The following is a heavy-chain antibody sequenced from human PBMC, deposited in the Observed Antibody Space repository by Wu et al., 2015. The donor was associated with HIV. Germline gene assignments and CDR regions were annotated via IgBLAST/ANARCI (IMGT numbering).Heavy chain of an antibody. CDR3: ARLGYCSGDSCYPVGALDI. CDR2: ISAYNGNT. J-gene: IGHJ3*02. D-gene: IGHD2-15*01. V-gene: IGHV1-18*01. CDR1: GYNFINYG. Sequence: QVQLVQSGGEVQKPGASAKVSCKASGYNFINYGISWVRQAPGQGLEWMGWISAYNGNTNYAQELQGRVTMTTDTSTSTAYMELRSLRSDDTAVYYCARLGYCSGDSCYPVGALDIWGPRDNGHRLF.